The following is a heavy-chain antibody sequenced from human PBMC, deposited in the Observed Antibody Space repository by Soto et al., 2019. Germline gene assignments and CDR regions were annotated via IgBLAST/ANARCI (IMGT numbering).Heavy chain of an antibody. CDR1: GFTFSSHG. CDR2: LSRGGGTT. V-gene: IGHV3-23*01. Sequence: EAQLSESGGDLVQPGGSLRLSCAASGFTFSSHGMRWVRQAPGKGLEWISGLSRGGGTTYYADSVKGRFTISRDNSKNTLDLIMNSLRVEDTALYYCAKDGQFRTDGFDVWGQGTMVTVSS. J-gene: IGHJ3*01. CDR3: AKDGQFRTDGFDV. D-gene: IGHD1-1*01.